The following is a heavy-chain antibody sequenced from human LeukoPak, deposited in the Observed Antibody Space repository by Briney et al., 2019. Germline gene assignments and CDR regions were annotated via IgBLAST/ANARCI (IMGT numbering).Heavy chain of an antibody. CDR1: GFTFSSYS. J-gene: IGHJ4*02. D-gene: IGHD5-24*01. Sequence: GGSLRLSCAASGFTFSSYSMNWVRQAPGKGLEWVSSISSSSSYIYYADSVKGRFTITRDNAKNSLYLQMNSLRAEDTAVYYCARENDGYNSYYFDYWGQGTLVTVSS. V-gene: IGHV3-21*01. CDR2: ISSSSSYI. CDR3: ARENDGYNSYYFDY.